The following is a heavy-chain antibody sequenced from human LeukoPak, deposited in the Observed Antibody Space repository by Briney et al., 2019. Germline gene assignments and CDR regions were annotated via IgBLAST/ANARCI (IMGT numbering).Heavy chain of an antibody. CDR1: GGSVSSVSHY. Sequence: PSETLSLTCTVSGGSVSSVSHYWSWIRQPPGKELEWIGYIYYNGNTNYNPSLKSRVTISVDTSENQFSLKLNSVTAADTAVYYCARRSTYGFFDSWGQGTLVTVSS. D-gene: IGHD3-10*01. CDR3: ARRSTYGFFDS. V-gene: IGHV4-61*01. CDR2: IYYNGNT. J-gene: IGHJ4*02.